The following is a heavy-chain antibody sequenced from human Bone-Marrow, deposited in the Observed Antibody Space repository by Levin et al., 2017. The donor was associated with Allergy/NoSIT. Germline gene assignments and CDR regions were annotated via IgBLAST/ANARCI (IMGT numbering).Heavy chain of an antibody. Sequence: NPGGSLRLSCAASGFNFNNAWMNWARQAPGKGLEWVGRIWSKANGGAIEYAAPVRGRFTISRDDSKNTFFLQMDSLKTEDTAVYYCTLGHDHHDSSDCDSWGQGTLVSVSS. D-gene: IGHD3-22*01. V-gene: IGHV3-15*07. J-gene: IGHJ4*02. CDR1: GFNFNNAW. CDR2: IWSKANGGAI. CDR3: TLGHDHHDSSDCDS.